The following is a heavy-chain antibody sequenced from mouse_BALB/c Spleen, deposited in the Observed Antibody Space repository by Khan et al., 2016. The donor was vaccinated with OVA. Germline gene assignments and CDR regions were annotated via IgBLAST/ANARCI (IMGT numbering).Heavy chain of an antibody. V-gene: IGHV3-2*02. Sequence: EVQLQESGPGLVKPSQSLSLTCTVTGYSITSDYAWNWIRPFPGNKLEWMGYISSSGSTNYNPALKSRISITRDTSKNQFFLQLKSVTTEDTATYYCARDGSRYNYAMDYWGQGTSVTVSS. D-gene: IGHD2-3*01. J-gene: IGHJ4*01. CDR3: ARDGSRYNYAMDY. CDR2: ISSSGST. CDR1: GYSITSDYA.